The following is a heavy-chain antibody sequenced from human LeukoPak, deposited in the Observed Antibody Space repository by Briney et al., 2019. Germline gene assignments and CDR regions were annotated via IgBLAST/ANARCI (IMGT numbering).Heavy chain of an antibody. V-gene: IGHV3-30*18. CDR2: ISYDGSNK. CDR3: AKDARGYSGYDPPDY. J-gene: IGHJ4*02. CDR1: GFTFSSYG. Sequence: GGSLRLSCAASGFTFSSYGIHWVRQAPGKGLEWVAYISYDGSNKYYADSVKGRLTISRDNSKKTLYLQMNSLRAEDTAVYYCAKDARGYSGYDPPDYWGQGTLVTVSS. D-gene: IGHD5-12*01.